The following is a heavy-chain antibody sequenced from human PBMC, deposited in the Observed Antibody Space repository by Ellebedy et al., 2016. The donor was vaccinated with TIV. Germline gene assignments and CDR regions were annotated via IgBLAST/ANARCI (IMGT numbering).Heavy chain of an antibody. CDR3: GKAPGTIDPFEI. CDR1: GFTFSNFA. Sequence: GGSLRLSCAASGFTFSNFAMGWVRQAPGKGLEWVSSISPSGDNTYYADSVKGRFTISRDNSKNTLFLQMNSLGAEDTALYYCGKAPGTIDPFEIWGQGTMVTVSS. CDR2: ISPSGDNT. V-gene: IGHV3-23*01. J-gene: IGHJ3*02. D-gene: IGHD3-10*01.